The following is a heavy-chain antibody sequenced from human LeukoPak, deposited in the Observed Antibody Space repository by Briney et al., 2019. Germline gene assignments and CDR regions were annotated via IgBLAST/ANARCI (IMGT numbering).Heavy chain of an antibody. D-gene: IGHD1-1*01. Sequence: GGSLRLSCAASGFTFSGYGMHWVRQAPGKGLDWVTAIRYDGSETAYADSVKGRFTISRDNSKNTLYLQMNSLRVEDTAIYYCARENWNVAKHVLDIWGQGTTVSVAS. J-gene: IGHJ3*02. CDR2: IRYDGSET. V-gene: IGHV3-33*01. CDR1: GFTFSGYG. CDR3: ARENWNVAKHVLDI.